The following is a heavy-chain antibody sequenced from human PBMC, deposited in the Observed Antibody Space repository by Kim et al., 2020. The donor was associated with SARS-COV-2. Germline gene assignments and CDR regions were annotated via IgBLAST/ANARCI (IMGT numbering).Heavy chain of an antibody. CDR2: GGDA. CDR3: ADIYDFDV. V-gene: IGHV3-53*01. D-gene: IGHD3-16*01. J-gene: IGHJ6*02. Sequence: GGDAFYADSGRGGISISRDESKSALYLQMNSLRAQDTAVYYCADIYDFDVWGRGTAVTVSS.